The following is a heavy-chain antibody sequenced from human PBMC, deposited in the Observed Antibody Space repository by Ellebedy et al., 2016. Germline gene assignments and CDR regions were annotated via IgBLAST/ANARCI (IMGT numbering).Heavy chain of an antibody. CDR3: ARVEGASGWYDFDY. J-gene: IGHJ4*02. V-gene: IGHV3-53*01. CDR2: IYSGGST. CDR1: GFTVSSNY. D-gene: IGHD6-19*01. Sequence: GESLKISCAASGFTVSSNYMSWVRQAPGKGLEWVSVIYSGGSTYYADSVKGRFTISRDNSKNTLYLQMNSLRAEDTAVYYCARVEGASGWYDFDYWGQGTLVTVPS.